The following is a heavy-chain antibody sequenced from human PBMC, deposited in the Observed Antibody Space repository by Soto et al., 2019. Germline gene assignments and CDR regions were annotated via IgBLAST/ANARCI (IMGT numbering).Heavy chain of an antibody. V-gene: IGHV4-59*08. CDR2: IYNSGST. CDR1: GGSIGRSY. Sequence: SETLSLTCTVSGGSIGRSYWSWIRRPPGKGLEWIGYIYNSGSTNYNPSLKSRVTISVDTSRNQVSLKVSSVTAADTAVYYCARPNDDYGDYAFDYWGQGTLVTVSS. J-gene: IGHJ4*02. D-gene: IGHD4-17*01. CDR3: ARPNDDYGDYAFDY.